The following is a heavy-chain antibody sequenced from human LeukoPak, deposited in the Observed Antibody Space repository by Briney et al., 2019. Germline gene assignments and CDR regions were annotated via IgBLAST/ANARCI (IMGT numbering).Heavy chain of an antibody. D-gene: IGHD6-13*01. CDR2: INHSGST. J-gene: IGHJ4*02. CDR1: GGSFSGYY. Sequence: SETLSLTCAVYGGSFSGYYWSWIRQPPGKGLEWIGEINHSGSTNYNPSLKSRVAISVDTSKNQFSLKLSSVTAADTAVYYCARRPGLGSSWYRFDYWGQGTLVTVSS. V-gene: IGHV4-34*01. CDR3: ARRPGLGSSWYRFDY.